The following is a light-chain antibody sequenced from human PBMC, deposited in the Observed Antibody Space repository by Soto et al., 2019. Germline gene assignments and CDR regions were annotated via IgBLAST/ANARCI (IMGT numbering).Light chain of an antibody. CDR1: QSVSNNY. CDR3: QQRSNWPLT. Sequence: EIVLTQSPGTLSLSPGEGATLSCRASQSVSNNYLAWYQQRPGQPPRLLIYDASYRAAGIPDRFSGSGSGTDFTLTITSLEPEDFAVYYCQQRSNWPLTFGGGTKVDIK. CDR2: DAS. J-gene: IGKJ4*01. V-gene: IGKV3-11*01.